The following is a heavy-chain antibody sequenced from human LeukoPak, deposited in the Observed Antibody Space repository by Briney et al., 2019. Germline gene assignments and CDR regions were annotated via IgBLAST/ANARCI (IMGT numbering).Heavy chain of an antibody. J-gene: IGHJ6*03. V-gene: IGHV4-34*01. CDR3: ARLMIYYYYMDV. CDR2: INHSGST. CDR1: GGSFSGYY. D-gene: IGHD3-16*01. Sequence: SETLSLTRAVSGGSFSGYYWSWIRQPPGKGLEWIGEINHSGSTNYNPSLKSRVTISVDTSKNQFSLKLSSVTAADTAVYYCARLMIYYYYMDVWGKGTTVTVSS.